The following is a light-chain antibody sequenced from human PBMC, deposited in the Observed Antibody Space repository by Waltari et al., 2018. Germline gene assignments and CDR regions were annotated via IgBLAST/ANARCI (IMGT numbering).Light chain of an antibody. Sequence: QSALTQPASVSGSLGPSITMSCTGTSRDIGLSHYVSWYQQHPGKAPKLLIYDVSNRPSGVSNRFSGSKSGNTASLTISGLQSEDEADYYCTSFSSDSTPLVFGTGTRVTV. CDR1: SRDIGLSHY. CDR2: DVS. CDR3: TSFSSDSTPLV. V-gene: IGLV2-14*03. J-gene: IGLJ1*01.